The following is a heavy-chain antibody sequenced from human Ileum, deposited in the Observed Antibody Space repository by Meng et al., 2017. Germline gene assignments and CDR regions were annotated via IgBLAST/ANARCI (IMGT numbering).Heavy chain of an antibody. V-gene: IGHV4-30-4*01. CDR2: IFYTGAT. CDR1: GGSITSGDYY. CDR3: VSERRRSYFFDY. Sequence: QVQLQESGPGLVKPSQTLSLNCTVSGGSITSGDYYWSWIRQPPGKGLEWIGYIFYTGATYSNPSLKSRVTVSLDTSKSQFSLKLRSVTAADTAIYYCVSERRRSYFFDYWGQGTLVTVSS. J-gene: IGHJ4*02.